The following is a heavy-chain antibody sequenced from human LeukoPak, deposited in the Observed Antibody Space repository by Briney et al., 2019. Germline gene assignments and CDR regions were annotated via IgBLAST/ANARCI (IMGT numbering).Heavy chain of an antibody. J-gene: IGHJ5*02. V-gene: IGHV1-2*02. Sequence: ASVKVSCKASGYTFTAYYIHWVRQAPGQGLGWMGWINPNSGGTKYAQKFQGRVTMTRDTSMSTAHMGLSRLRSDDTAVYYCAKGRVVAGTKSLTYNWFDPWGQGTLVTVSS. CDR1: GYTFTAYY. CDR3: AKGRVVAGTKSLTYNWFDP. CDR2: INPNSGGT. D-gene: IGHD6-19*01.